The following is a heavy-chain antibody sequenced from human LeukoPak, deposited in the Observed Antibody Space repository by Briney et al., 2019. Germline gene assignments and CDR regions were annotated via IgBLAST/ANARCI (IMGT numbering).Heavy chain of an antibody. CDR2: INTAASST. CDR3: AKDPGHCTSTFCYTNY. D-gene: IGHD2-2*02. Sequence: GGSLILSCAASGFTFSSYWMHWVRQAPGKGLVWVSRINTAASSTSYADAVKGRFIISRDNAKNSLYLQMNSLRVEDTAVYYCAKDPGHCTSTFCYTNYWGQGTLVTVSS. CDR1: GFTFSSYW. V-gene: IGHV3-74*01. J-gene: IGHJ4*02.